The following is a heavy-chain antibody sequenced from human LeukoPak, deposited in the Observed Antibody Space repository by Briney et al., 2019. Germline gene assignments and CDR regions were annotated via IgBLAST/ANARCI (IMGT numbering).Heavy chain of an antibody. CDR3: ASHSGIIVAYCSGGSCGAFDI. J-gene: IGHJ3*02. V-gene: IGHV4-59*08. D-gene: IGHD2-15*01. CDR1: GGSISSYY. CDR2: IYYSGST. Sequence: SETLSLTCTVSGGSISSYYWSWIRQPPGKGLEWIGYIYYSGSTNYNPSLKSRVTISVDTSKNQFSLKLSSVTAADTAVYYCASHSGIIVAYCSGGSCGAFDIWGQGTMVTVSS.